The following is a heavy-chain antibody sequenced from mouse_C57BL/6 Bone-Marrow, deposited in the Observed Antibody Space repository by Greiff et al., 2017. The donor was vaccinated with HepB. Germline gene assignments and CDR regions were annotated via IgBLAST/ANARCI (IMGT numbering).Heavy chain of an antibody. CDR1: GFNFTDYY. CDR2: IDPEDGDT. V-gene: IGHV14-1*01. D-gene: IGHD1-1*01. J-gene: IGHJ1*02. CDR3: STPCYGRGYWCFDV. Sequence: VQLQQSGAELVRPGASVKLSCTASGFNFTDYYMHWVKQRPEQGLEWIGRIDPEDGDTEYTPKFQGKATLTADTSSNTAYLQLSSLTSEDTAVYCCSTPCYGRGYWCFDVWGSRNPSNVSS.